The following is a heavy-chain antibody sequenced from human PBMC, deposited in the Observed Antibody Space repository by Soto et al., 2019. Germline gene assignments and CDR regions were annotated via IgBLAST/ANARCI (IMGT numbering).Heavy chain of an antibody. V-gene: IGHV3-23*01. J-gene: IGHJ4*02. CDR1: GFTFSIYA. Sequence: GGSLRLSCAASGFTFSIYAMSWVRQAPGKGLEWVSAISGSGGSTYYADSVKGRFTISRDNSKNTLYLQMNSLRAEDTAVYYCACSRPSYCYDSKGDSCYFDYGGQATQV. D-gene: IGHD3-22*01. CDR3: ACSRPSYCYDSKGDSCYFDY. CDR2: ISGSGGST.